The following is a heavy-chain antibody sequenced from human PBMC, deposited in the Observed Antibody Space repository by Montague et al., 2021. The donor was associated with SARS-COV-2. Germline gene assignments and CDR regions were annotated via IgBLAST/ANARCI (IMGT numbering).Heavy chain of an antibody. Sequence: SLRLSCAASGFTFSSYSMNWVRQAPGKGLEWVSSISSSSSYIYYADSVKGRFTISRDNAKNSLYLQMNSMRAEETAVYYCARDRGINDFWSGPYFDYWGQGTLVTVSS. J-gene: IGHJ4*02. CDR2: ISSSSSYI. V-gene: IGHV3-21*01. D-gene: IGHD3-3*01. CDR1: GFTFSSYS. CDR3: ARDRGINDFWSGPYFDY.